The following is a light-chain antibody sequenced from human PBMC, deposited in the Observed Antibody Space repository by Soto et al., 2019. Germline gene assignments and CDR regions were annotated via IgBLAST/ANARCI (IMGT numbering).Light chain of an antibody. J-gene: IGLJ1*01. CDR3: CSYAGSSTLYV. Sequence: QSVLTQPASVSGSPGQSITISCTGTSSDVGSYNLVSWYQQHPGKAPKLMIYEVSKRPSGVSNRFSGSKSGNTASLTISGLKAEDEADYYCCSYAGSSTLYVFGTGTKVT. CDR1: SSDVGSYNL. V-gene: IGLV2-23*02. CDR2: EVS.